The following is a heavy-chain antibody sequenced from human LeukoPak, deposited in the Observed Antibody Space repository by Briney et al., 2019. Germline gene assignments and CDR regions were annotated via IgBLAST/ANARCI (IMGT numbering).Heavy chain of an antibody. J-gene: IGHJ4*02. CDR2: ISYDGSNK. CDR3: AKDAGYQLPLRGIDY. CDR1: GFTFSSYG. D-gene: IGHD2-2*01. Sequence: TGGSLRLSCAASGFTFSSYGMHWVRQAPGKGMEWVAVISYDGSNKYYADSVKGRFTISRDNSKNTLYLQMNSLRAEDTAVYYCAKDAGYQLPLRGIDYWGQGTLVTVSS. V-gene: IGHV3-30*18.